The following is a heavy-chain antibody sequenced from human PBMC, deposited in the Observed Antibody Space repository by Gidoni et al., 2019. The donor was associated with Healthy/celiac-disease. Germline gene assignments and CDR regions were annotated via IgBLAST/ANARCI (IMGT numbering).Heavy chain of an antibody. CDR3: ARDGYYYDSSGYYYPEPFDY. Sequence: QVQLVQSGAEVKKPGASVKASCKASGYTFTSYAMHWVRQAPGQRPEWMGWINAGHGNTKYSQKCQGRVTITRDTSASTAYMELSSLRSEDTAVYYCARDGYYYDSSGYYYPEPFDYWGQGTLVTVSS. CDR1: GYTFTSYA. V-gene: IGHV1-3*01. D-gene: IGHD3-22*01. J-gene: IGHJ4*02. CDR2: INAGHGNT.